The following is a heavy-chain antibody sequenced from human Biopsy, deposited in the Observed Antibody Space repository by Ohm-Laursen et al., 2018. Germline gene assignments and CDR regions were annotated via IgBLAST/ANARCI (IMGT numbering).Heavy chain of an antibody. CDR2: IYSSGST. J-gene: IGHJ5*02. Sequence: PSETLSLTCTVSGDSINNYYWSRIRQPAGKGLEWVGRIYSSGSTNYNPSLKSRVTMSVDTSKNQFSLILSSMTAADTAVYYCAREPRIAAVAYFDPWGQGTLVTVSS. D-gene: IGHD6-13*01. CDR1: GDSINNYY. V-gene: IGHV4-4*07. CDR3: AREPRIAAVAYFDP.